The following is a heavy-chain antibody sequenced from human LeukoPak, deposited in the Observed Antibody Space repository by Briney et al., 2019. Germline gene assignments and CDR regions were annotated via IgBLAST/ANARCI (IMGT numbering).Heavy chain of an antibody. CDR3: ARVWDFWSGYYPRYFDY. Sequence: GGSLRLSCAASGFTVSSNYMSWVRQAPGKGLEWVSVIYSGGSTYYADSVKGRFTISRDNSKNTLYLQMNSLRAEDTAVYYCARVWDFWSGYYPRYFDYWGQGTLVTVSS. CDR1: GFTVSSNY. J-gene: IGHJ4*02. V-gene: IGHV3-53*01. CDR2: IYSGGST. D-gene: IGHD3-3*01.